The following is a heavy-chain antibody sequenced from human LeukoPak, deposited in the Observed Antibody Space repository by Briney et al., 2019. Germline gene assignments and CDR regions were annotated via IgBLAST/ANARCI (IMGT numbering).Heavy chain of an antibody. CDR2: IRSTANGYAT. D-gene: IGHD6-13*01. CDR3: TRPGIAAAGPTYYYYYMDV. V-gene: IGHV3-73*01. J-gene: IGHJ6*03. Sequence: PGGSLRLSCAASGFTFSGSALHWVRQASGKGLEWVGRIRSTANGYATAYAASVKGRFTISRDDSKNTAYLQMNSLKTEDTAVYYCTRPGIAAAGPTYYYYYMDVWGKGTTVTVSS. CDR1: GFTFSGSA.